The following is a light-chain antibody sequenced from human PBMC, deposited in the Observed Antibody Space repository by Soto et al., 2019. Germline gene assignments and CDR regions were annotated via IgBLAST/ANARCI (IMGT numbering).Light chain of an antibody. CDR3: YSYTTSSTYV. J-gene: IGLJ1*01. V-gene: IGLV2-14*01. CDR2: DVS. CDR1: SSDVGGYNY. Sequence: QSALTQPASVSGSPVQSITISCSGTSSDVGGYNYVSWYQQHPGKAPQVMIYDVSNRPSGVSNRFSGSKSGNTASLTISGLQAEDEADYYCYSYTTSSTYVFGTGTKVTVL.